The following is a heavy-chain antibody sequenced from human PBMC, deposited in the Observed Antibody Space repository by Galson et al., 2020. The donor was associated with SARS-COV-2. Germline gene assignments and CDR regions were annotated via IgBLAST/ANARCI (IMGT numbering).Heavy chain of an antibody. CDR3: AKGKRSSSWFFDY. D-gene: IGHD6-13*01. Sequence: GGSLRLSCAASGFTFSSYAMSWVRQAPGKGLEWVSAISGSGGSTYYADSVKGRFTISRDNSKNTLYLQMNSLRVEDTAVYYCAKGKRSSSWFFDYWGQGTLVTVSS. V-gene: IGHV3-23*01. J-gene: IGHJ4*02. CDR1: GFTFSSYA. CDR2: ISGSGGST.